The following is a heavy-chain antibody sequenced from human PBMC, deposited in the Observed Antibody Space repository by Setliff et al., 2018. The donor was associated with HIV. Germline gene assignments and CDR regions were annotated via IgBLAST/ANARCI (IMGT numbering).Heavy chain of an antibody. J-gene: IGHJ4*02. D-gene: IGHD1-26*01. V-gene: IGHV1-8*01. CDR2: VSPSIGNS. CDR1: GYSFTKYE. Sequence: ASVKVSCKASGYSFTKYEINWVRQAPGQGLEWLGWVSPSIGNSDFAQKFKGRISLTTDTSIRTAYMELRGLKSDYTAFYFCARGLPGGTADFFDIWGQGTLVTVPQ. CDR3: ARGLPGGTADFFDI.